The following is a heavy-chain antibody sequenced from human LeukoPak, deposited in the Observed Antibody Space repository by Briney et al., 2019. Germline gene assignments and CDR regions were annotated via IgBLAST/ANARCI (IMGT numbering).Heavy chain of an antibody. J-gene: IGHJ4*02. D-gene: IGHD4-11*01. V-gene: IGHV3-30*18. CDR2: ISCDGSNE. CDR1: GFSFRIFG. Sequence: GGPLRLPCAASGFSFRIFGMHWVRQAPGRGLVGVAIISCDGSNEVYADSVKGRLSISRDNSRNALYAQINTLRPGDTAVLYCAKDLHYTTYGYYFDYWGQGALVTVSS. CDR3: AKDLHYTTYGYYFDY.